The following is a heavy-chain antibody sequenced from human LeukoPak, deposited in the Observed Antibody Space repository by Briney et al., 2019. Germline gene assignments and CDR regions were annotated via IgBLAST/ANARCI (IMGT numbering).Heavy chain of an antibody. CDR3: ARDKNRGRSYYGWFDP. V-gene: IGHV3-53*01. CDR1: GFTVSSNY. J-gene: IGHJ5*02. CDR2: IYSGGST. D-gene: IGHD1-26*01. Sequence: GGSLRLSCAASGFTVSSNYMRWVRQAPGKELEWVSVIYSGGSTYYADSVKGRFTISRDNSKNTLYLQMNSLRAEDTAVYYCARDKNRGRSYYGWFDPWGQRTLVTV.